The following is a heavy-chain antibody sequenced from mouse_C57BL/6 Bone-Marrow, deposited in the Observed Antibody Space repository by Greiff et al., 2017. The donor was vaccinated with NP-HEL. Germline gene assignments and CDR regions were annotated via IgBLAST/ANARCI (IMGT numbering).Heavy chain of an antibody. V-gene: IGHV14-4*01. J-gene: IGHJ3*01. CDR3: NPLYLGGFAY. Sequence: VQLKESGAELVRPGASVKLSCTASGFNFKDDYMHWVKQRPEQGLEWIGWIDPENGDTEYASKFQGKATITADTSSNTAYLQLSSLTSEDTAVYYCNPLYLGGFAYWGQGTLVTVSA. CDR1: GFNFKDDY. CDR2: IDPENGDT. D-gene: IGHD4-1*01.